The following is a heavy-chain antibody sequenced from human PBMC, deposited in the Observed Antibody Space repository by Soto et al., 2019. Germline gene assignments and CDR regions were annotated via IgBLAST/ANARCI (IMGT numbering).Heavy chain of an antibody. CDR1: GYTFTGYY. Sequence: QVQLVQSGAEVKKPGASVKVSCKASGYTFTGYYMHWVRQAPGQGLEWMGWINPNSGGTNYAQKVQGWVTMTRDRSISTAYMELGRLGSNDTAVYYCVRDRHGAQAFDYWGQGTLVTVSS. J-gene: IGHJ4*02. CDR3: VRDRHGAQAFDY. CDR2: INPNSGGT. D-gene: IGHD4-17*01. V-gene: IGHV1-2*04.